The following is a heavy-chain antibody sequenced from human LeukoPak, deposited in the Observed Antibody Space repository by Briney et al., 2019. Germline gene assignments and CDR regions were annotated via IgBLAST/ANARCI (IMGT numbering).Heavy chain of an antibody. CDR3: ARYGKWFGELLPKSPFDY. CDR2: IWYDGSNK. J-gene: IGHJ4*02. V-gene: IGHV3-33*01. Sequence: PGGSLRLSCAAPGFTFSSYGMHWVRQAPGKGLEWVAVIWYDGSNKYYADSVKGRFTISRDNSKNTLYLQMNSLRAEDTAVYYCARYGKWFGELLPKSPFDYWGQGTLVTVSS. CDR1: GFTFSSYG. D-gene: IGHD3-10*01.